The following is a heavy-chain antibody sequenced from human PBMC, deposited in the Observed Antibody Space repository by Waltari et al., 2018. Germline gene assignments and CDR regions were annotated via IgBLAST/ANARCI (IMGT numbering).Heavy chain of an antibody. Sequence: DVEMVESGGASVKPGESLRLSCVASGFTFPPAWLTWVRQVPGRGVGWIGRIQSKERGEATDFAAPVKGRFSIARDDSRNTVSLQMKNLKADDTGIYYCTTLDAPWGGWGQGTLVTVSS. D-gene: IGHD7-27*01. J-gene: IGHJ4*02. CDR3: TTLDAPWGG. CDR2: IQSKERGEAT. V-gene: IGHV3-15*02. CDR1: GFTFPPAW.